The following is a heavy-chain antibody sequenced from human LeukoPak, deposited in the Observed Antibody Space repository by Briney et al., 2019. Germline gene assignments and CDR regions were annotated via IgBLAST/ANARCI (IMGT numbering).Heavy chain of an antibody. D-gene: IGHD5-12*01. J-gene: IGHJ6*02. V-gene: IGHV1-2*02. Sequence: ASVKVSCKASGYTFTSYGISWVRQAPGQGLEWMGWINPNSGGTNYAQKFQGRVTMTRDTSISTAYMELSRLRSDDTAVCYCAREFGGYDFDYYGMDVWGQGTTVTVSS. CDR3: AREFGGYDFDYYGMDV. CDR1: GYTFTSYG. CDR2: INPNSGGT.